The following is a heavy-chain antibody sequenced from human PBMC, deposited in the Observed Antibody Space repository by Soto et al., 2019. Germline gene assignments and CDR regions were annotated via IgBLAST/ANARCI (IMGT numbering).Heavy chain of an antibody. D-gene: IGHD2-15*01. CDR3: ARDYSRGGPPYWYFDL. V-gene: IGHV1-2*04. Sequence: EASVKVSCKASGYTFTGYYMHWVRQAPGQGLEWMGWINPNSGGTNYAQKFQGWVTMTRDTSISTAYMELSRLRSDDTAVYYCARDYSRGGPPYWYFDLWGRGTLVTVSS. CDR1: GYTFTGYY. CDR2: INPNSGGT. J-gene: IGHJ2*01.